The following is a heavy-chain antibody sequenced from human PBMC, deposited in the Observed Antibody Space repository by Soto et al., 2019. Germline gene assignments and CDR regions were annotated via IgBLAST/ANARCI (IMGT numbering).Heavy chain of an antibody. J-gene: IGHJ4*02. V-gene: IGHV4-39*01. CDR2: IYYSGST. Sequence: SEALSLTCTVSGGSISRSSYYWGWIRQAPGKGLEWIGSIYYSGSTYYNPSLKSRVTISVDTSKNQFSLKLSSVTAADTAVYYCARYGACGSYFRLVDYWGQGTLVTVSS. CDR3: ARYGACGSYFRLVDY. D-gene: IGHD1-26*01. CDR1: GGSISRSSYY.